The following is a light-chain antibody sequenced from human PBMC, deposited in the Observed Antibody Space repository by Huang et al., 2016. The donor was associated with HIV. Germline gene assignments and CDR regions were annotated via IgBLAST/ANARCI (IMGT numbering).Light chain of an antibody. J-gene: IGKJ1*01. CDR1: QSVSSY. CDR2: DAS. CDR3: QQRRT. V-gene: IGKV3-11*01. Sequence: EIVLTQSPATLSLSPGERATLSCRASQSVSSYLAWYQQKPGQAPRLLIYDASNRATGIPARFSGSGSGTDFTLTISSRGPEDFAVYYCQQRRTFGQGTKVEIK.